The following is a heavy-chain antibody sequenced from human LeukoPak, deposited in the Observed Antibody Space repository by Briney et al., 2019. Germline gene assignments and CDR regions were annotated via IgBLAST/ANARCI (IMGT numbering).Heavy chain of an antibody. D-gene: IGHD5-18*01. J-gene: IGHJ6*03. CDR1: GFTFSSYA. V-gene: IGHV3-23*01. CDR2: ISGSGGST. CDR3: AKASGYSYGYYMDV. Sequence: GGSLRLSCAASGFTFSSYAMSWVRQAPGKGLEWVSAISGSGGSTYYAHSVKGRFTISRDNSKNTLYLQTNSLRAEDTAVYYCAKASGYSYGYYMDVWGKGTTVTVSS.